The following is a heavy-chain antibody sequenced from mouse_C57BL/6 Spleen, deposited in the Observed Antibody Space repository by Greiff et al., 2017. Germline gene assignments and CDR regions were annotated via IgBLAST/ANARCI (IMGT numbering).Heavy chain of an antibody. D-gene: IGHD1-1*01. V-gene: IGHV1-54*01. CDR2: INPGSGGT. Sequence: VQLVESGAELVRPGTSVKVSCKASGYAFTNYLIEWVKQRPGPGLEWIGVINPGSGGTNYNEKFKGKATLTADKSSSTAYMQLSSLTSEDSAVYFCARWRVTTVDYAMDYWGQGTSVTVSS. J-gene: IGHJ4*01. CDR3: ARWRVTTVDYAMDY. CDR1: GYAFTNYL.